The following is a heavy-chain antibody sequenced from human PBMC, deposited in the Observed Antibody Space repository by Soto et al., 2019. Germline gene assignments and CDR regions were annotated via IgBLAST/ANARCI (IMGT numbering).Heavy chain of an antibody. J-gene: IGHJ5*02. CDR3: ARHSSSWYRVPFDP. CDR2: IYYSGST. V-gene: IGHV4-39*01. CDR1: GGSISSSSYY. Sequence: QLQLQESGPGLVKPSETLSLTCTVSGGSISSSSYYWGWIRQPPGKGLEWIGSIYYSGSTYYNPALEVRVTISVDTSKNQFALKLSSVTAADTAVYYCARHSSSWYRVPFDPWGQGTLVTVSS. D-gene: IGHD6-13*01.